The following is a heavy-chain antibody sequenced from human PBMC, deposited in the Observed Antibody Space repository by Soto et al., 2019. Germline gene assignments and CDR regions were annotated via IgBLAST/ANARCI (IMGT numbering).Heavy chain of an antibody. CDR1: GFTFSSYS. CDR3: ARTHTTGAALDAFDI. V-gene: IGHV3-21*01. J-gene: IGHJ3*02. D-gene: IGHD6-6*01. Sequence: PGGSLRLSCAASGFTFSSYSMNWVRQAPGKGLEWVSCISSSSSYISYADSVKGRFTISRDNAKNSLYPQMNSLRAEDTAVYYCARTHTTGAALDAFDIWGQGTMVTVSS. CDR2: ISSSSSYI.